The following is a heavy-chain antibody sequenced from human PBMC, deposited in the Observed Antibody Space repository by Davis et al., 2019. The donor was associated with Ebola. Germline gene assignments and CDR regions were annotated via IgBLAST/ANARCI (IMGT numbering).Heavy chain of an antibody. CDR3: AIADPHLRYGMDV. CDR2: MNPNSGNT. CDR1: GYTFTSYD. J-gene: IGHJ6*04. Sequence: ASVKVSCKASGYTFTSYDINWVRQATGQALEWICWMNPNSGNTGYAQKFQGRVTMTRNTSISTAYMELSSLRSEDTAVYYCAIADPHLRYGMDVWGKGTTVTVSS. V-gene: IGHV1-8*01.